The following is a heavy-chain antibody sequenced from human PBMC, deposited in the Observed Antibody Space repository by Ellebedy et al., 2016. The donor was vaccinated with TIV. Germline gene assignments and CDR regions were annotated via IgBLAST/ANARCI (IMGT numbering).Heavy chain of an antibody. CDR2: MYYSGST. CDR1: GGSINGSNYY. D-gene: IGHD3-3*01. V-gene: IGHV4-39*07. Sequence: MPSETLSLTCTVSGGSINGSNYYWGWIRQSPGKGLEWIGSMYYSGSTYNNPSLKSRITISVETSKNQFSLKLTSVTAADTAVYYCARGHWSGSYWFDPWGQGTPVTVSS. CDR3: ARGHWSGSYWFDP. J-gene: IGHJ5*02.